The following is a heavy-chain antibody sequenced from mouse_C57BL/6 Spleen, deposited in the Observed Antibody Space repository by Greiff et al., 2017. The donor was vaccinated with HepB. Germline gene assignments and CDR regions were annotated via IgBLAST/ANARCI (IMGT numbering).Heavy chain of an antibody. J-gene: IGHJ2*01. D-gene: IGHD2-3*01. CDR3: TRKDGWLLRGFDY. V-gene: IGHV1-15*01. CDR1: GYTFTDYE. Sequence: VKLQESGAELVRPGASVTLSCKASGYTFTDYEMHWVKQTPVHGLEWIGAIDPETGGTAYNQKFKGKAILTADKSSSTAYMELRSLTSEDSAVYYCTRKDGWLLRGFDYWGQGTTLTVSS. CDR2: IDPETGGT.